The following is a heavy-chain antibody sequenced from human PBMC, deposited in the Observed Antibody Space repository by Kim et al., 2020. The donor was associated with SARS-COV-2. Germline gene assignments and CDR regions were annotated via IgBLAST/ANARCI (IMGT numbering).Heavy chain of an antibody. Sequence: SETLSLTCAFYGGSFSDYYCSYFRRPPGKGLEWIGEINHSGGTNYNPSLKSRVTISVDTSRNQFSLNLNSVTAADTAVYYCAGRRGQSSNWYFDLWGRGTLVSFSS. V-gene: IGHV4-34*01. CDR3: AGRRGQSSNWYFDL. CDR2: INHSGGT. CDR1: GGSFSDYY. J-gene: IGHJ2*01. D-gene: IGHD3-10*01.